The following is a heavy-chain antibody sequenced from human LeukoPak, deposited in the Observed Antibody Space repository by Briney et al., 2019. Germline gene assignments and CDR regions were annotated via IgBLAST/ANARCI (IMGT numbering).Heavy chain of an antibody. J-gene: IGHJ4*02. CDR3: ARGDTGFSSAWGRDFDY. CDR2: LYSGGDT. Sequence: PGGSLRLSCAASGFTFSSYSMNWVRQAPGRGLEWVSVLYSGGDTYYADSVKGRFTISRDNSKNTLYLQMNNLRPEDTAVYYCARGDTGFSSAWGRDFDYWGQGTLVTVSS. D-gene: IGHD6-19*01. CDR1: GFTFSSYS. V-gene: IGHV3-66*01.